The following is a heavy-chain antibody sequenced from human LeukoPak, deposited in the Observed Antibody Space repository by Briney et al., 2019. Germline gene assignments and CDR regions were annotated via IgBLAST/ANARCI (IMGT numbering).Heavy chain of an antibody. V-gene: IGHV3-23*01. Sequence: GGSLGLSCAASGFTFSSYAMSWVRQAPGKGLEWVSAISDSGGSTYYADSVKGRFIISRDNSKNTLYLQMNSLRAEDTAVYYCAREDYSNYVALDYWGQGTLVTVSS. CDR2: ISDSGGST. CDR3: AREDYSNYVALDY. J-gene: IGHJ4*02. CDR1: GFTFSSYA. D-gene: IGHD4-11*01.